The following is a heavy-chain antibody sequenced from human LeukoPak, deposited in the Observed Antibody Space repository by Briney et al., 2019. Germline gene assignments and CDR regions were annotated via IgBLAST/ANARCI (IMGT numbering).Heavy chain of an antibody. V-gene: IGHV3-7*01. CDR2: IKEDGSEK. J-gene: IGHJ4*02. D-gene: IGHD3-16*01. CDR1: GFTFSNYW. CDR3: ARDPVREGYYFDY. Sequence: GGSLRLSCAASGFTFSNYWMIWVRQAPGKGLEWEANIKEDGSEKYYVDSVKGRFTISRDNARNSLCLQMNSLRAEDSAVYYCARDPVREGYYFDYGGQGTLVTVSS.